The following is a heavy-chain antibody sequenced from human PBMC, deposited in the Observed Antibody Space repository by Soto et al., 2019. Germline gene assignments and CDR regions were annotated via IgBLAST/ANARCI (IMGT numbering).Heavy chain of an antibody. J-gene: IGHJ4*02. Sequence: PSETLSLTCAVYGGSFSGYYWSWIRQPPGKGLEWIGEINHSGSTSYNPSLKSRVTISVDTSKNQFSLKLSSVTAADTAVYYCARLDCSSTSCIFDYWGQGTLVTVSS. CDR3: ARLDCSSTSCIFDY. CDR2: INHSGST. CDR1: GGSFSGYY. D-gene: IGHD2-2*01. V-gene: IGHV4-34*01.